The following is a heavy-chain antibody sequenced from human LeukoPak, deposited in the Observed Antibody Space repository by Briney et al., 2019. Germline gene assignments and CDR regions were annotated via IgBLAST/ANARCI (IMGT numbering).Heavy chain of an antibody. Sequence: SETLSLTCSVSGDSISSYYWSWIRQPPGKGLEWTGYIYYSGSTYYNPSLKSRVAISVDTSKNQFSLKLISVTAADTAMYYCAREDGSSCFDNWGQGTLVTVSS. V-gene: IGHV4-30-4*01. CDR1: GDSISSYY. D-gene: IGHD6-13*01. CDR3: AREDGSSCFDN. J-gene: IGHJ4*02. CDR2: IYYSGST.